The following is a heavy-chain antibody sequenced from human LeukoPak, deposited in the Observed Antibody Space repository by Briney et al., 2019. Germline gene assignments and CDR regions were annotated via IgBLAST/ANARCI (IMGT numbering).Heavy chain of an antibody. J-gene: IGHJ4*02. CDR3: ARGAAVDY. CDR1: GYTFTSYA. D-gene: IGHD6-13*01. CDR2: MNPNSGNT. Sequence: ASVKVSCKASGYTFTSYAMHWVRQAPGQRLEWMGWMNPNSGNTGYAQKFQGRVTITRNTSISTAYMELSSLRSEDTAVYYCARGAAVDYWGQGTLVTVSS. V-gene: IGHV1-8*03.